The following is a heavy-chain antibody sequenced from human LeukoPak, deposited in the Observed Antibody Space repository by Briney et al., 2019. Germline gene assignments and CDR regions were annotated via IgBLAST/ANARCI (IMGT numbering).Heavy chain of an antibody. CDR2: VYYTGST. D-gene: IGHD2-15*01. J-gene: IGHJ4*02. Sequence: SETLSLTCTVSGGSISTYYWSWIRQPPGKGLEWIGYVYYTGSTDYNPSLKSRVAISVDTSKNQFSLKLNSVTGADTAMYYCARGDCSGGSCYEGRYYFDYWGQGTLVTVSS. CDR1: GGSISTYY. CDR3: ARGDCSGGSCYEGRYYFDY. V-gene: IGHV4-59*01.